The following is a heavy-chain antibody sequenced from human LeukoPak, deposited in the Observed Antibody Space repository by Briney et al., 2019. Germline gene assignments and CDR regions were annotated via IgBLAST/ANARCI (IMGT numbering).Heavy chain of an antibody. J-gene: IGHJ3*02. V-gene: IGHV2-5*02. D-gene: IGHD3-22*01. Sequence: SGPTLVKPPQTLTLTCTFSGFSLSTNGVGVGWICQPPGKALEWLALLYRDDDKRYSPSLKSRLTITKDSSKNQVVLTMTNMDPVDTATYYCAHSLYYYDSSGYNDAFDIWGQGTMVTVSS. CDR1: GFSLSTNGVG. CDR3: AHSLYYYDSSGYNDAFDI. CDR2: LYRDDDK.